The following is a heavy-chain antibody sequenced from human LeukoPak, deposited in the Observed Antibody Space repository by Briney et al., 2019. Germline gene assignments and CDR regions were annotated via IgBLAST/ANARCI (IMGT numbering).Heavy chain of an antibody. D-gene: IGHD1-26*01. CDR1: GFTFSNYR. CDR3: AREIVGAIKSYFDY. J-gene: IGHJ4*02. Sequence: PPGGSLRLSCAASGFTFSNYRMNWVRQAPGEGLEWVANIKQDGSEKYYVDSVKGRFTISRDNAKNSLFLQMNSLRAEDTAVYYCAREIVGAIKSYFDYWGQGTLVTASS. CDR2: IKQDGSEK. V-gene: IGHV3-7*01.